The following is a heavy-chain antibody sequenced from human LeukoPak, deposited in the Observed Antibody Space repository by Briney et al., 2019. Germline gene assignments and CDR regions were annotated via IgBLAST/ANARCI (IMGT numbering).Heavy chain of an antibody. CDR3: ARGRSYGFDFDS. Sequence: SETLSLTCDVSGVSINTCCYYWTWIRQPPGKRLEWIGYKYYSGSTRYNSSLRGRLTISLDSSKNQFSLRLTSVTAADTAVYYCARGRSYGFDFDSWGPGTLVIVSS. J-gene: IGHJ4*02. V-gene: IGHV4-61*01. CDR1: GVSINTCCYY. D-gene: IGHD5-18*01. CDR2: KYYSGST.